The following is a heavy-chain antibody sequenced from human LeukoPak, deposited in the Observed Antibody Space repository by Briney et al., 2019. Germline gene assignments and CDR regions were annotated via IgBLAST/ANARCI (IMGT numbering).Heavy chain of an antibody. CDR3: ARDRIAAANDAFDI. V-gene: IGHV3-23*01. CDR2: INDNGDGT. CDR1: GFTFSSYA. D-gene: IGHD6-13*01. J-gene: IGHJ3*02. Sequence: GGSLRLSCAASGFTFSSYAMSWVRQAPGKGLKWVSTINDNGDGTYYADSVKGRFTISRDNSYNTVSLQMNSLRVDDTAVYYCARDRIAAANDAFDIWGQGTMVTVSS.